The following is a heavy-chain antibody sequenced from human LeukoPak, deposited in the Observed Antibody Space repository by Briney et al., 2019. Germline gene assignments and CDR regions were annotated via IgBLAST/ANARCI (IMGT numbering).Heavy chain of an antibody. Sequence: SETLSLTCTVSGGSISSYDWSWIRQPPGKGLEWIGYIYYSGSTNYNPALKSRVIISVDTSKNQSSLKLSSVTAADTAVYYCATSGSMVRGVSFDYWGQGPLVTVSS. CDR2: IYYSGST. V-gene: IGHV4-59*12. CDR3: ATSGSMVRGVSFDY. D-gene: IGHD3-10*01. J-gene: IGHJ4*02. CDR1: GGSISSYD.